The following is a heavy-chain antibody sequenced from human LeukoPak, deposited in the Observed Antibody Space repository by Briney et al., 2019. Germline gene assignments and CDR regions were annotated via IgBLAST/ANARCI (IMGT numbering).Heavy chain of an antibody. Sequence: GGSLRLSCAASGFTFSDYYMSWIRQSPGKGLEWVSYISSSGSTIYYADSVKGRFTISRDNAKNSLYLQMNSLRAEDTAVYYCARDLVRQLVDYWGQGTLATVSS. J-gene: IGHJ4*02. CDR1: GFTFSDYY. V-gene: IGHV3-11*04. CDR3: ARDLVRQLVDY. D-gene: IGHD5-18*01. CDR2: ISSSGSTI.